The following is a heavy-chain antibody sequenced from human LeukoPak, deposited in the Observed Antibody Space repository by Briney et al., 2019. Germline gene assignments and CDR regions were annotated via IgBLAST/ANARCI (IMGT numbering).Heavy chain of an antibody. CDR2: IYYSGST. CDR3: TTLKLGTMVRGDRNWFDP. CDR1: GGSISSYY. D-gene: IGHD3-10*01. Sequence: SETLSLTSTVSGGSISSYYWSWIRQPPGKGLEWIGYIYYSGSTNYNPSLKSRVTISVDTSKNQFSLKLSSVTAADTAVYYCTTLKLGTMVRGDRNWFDPWGQGTLVTVSS. J-gene: IGHJ5*02. V-gene: IGHV4-59*01.